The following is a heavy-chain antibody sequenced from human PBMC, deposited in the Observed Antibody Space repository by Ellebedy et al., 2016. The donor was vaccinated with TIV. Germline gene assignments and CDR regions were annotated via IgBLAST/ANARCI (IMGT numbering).Heavy chain of an antibody. CDR2: ITGASDYI. V-gene: IGHV3-23*01. Sequence: GESLKISCAASGFTFNNYAMSWVRQAPGKGLEWVSAITGASDYIFYADSVKGRFTISRDNSENTLYLQMNSLRVEDTAIYYCMSRWFQWGQGTLVTVSS. CDR1: GFTFNNYA. J-gene: IGHJ4*02. D-gene: IGHD3-10*01. CDR3: MSRWFQ.